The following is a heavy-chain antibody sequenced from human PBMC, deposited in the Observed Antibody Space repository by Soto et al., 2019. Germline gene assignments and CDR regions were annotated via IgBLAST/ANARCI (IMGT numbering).Heavy chain of an antibody. CDR2: VYYRGST. CDR1: GGSVSSSSYY. Sequence: QLQLQESGPGLVKPSETLSLTCTVSGGSVSSSSYYWGWVRQPPGKGLECIGSVYYRGSTYDTLSLDSRVTISVDKSKNQFSLKLMSLSAADTAVYYCGRLEGLATISYYFDYWGQGALVTVSS. CDR3: GRLEGLATISYYFDY. V-gene: IGHV4-39*01. J-gene: IGHJ4*02. D-gene: IGHD3-9*01.